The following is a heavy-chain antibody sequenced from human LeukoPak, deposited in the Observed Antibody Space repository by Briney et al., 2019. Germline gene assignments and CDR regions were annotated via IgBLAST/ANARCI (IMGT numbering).Heavy chain of an antibody. CDR1: GFTFSSYG. CDR2: ISYDGSSK. J-gene: IGHJ4*02. D-gene: IGHD6-13*01. Sequence: PGGPLRLSCAASGFTFSSYGMHWVRQAPGKGLEWVAVISYDGSSKYYADSVKGRFTISRDNSKNTLYLQMNSLRAEDTAVYYCAKPVGKYSSSWYSLGYWGQGTLVTVSS. CDR3: AKPVGKYSSSWYSLGY. V-gene: IGHV3-30*18.